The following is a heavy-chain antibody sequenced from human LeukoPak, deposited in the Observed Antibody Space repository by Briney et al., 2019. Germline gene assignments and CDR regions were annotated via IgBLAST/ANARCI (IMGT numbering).Heavy chain of an antibody. CDR2: INHSGST. D-gene: IGHD2-2*03. J-gene: IGHJ4*02. CDR1: GGSISSSSYY. CDR3: ARGPGEMDRRDY. V-gene: IGHV4-39*07. Sequence: PSETLSLTCTVSGGSISSSSYYWSWIRQPPGKGLEWIGEINHSGSTNYNPSLKSRVTISVDTSKNQFSLKLSSVTAADTAVYYCARGPGEMDRRDYWGQGTLVTVSS.